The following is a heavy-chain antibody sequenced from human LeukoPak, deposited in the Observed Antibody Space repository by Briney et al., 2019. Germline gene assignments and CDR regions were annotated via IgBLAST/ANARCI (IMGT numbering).Heavy chain of an antibody. D-gene: IGHD3-3*01. CDR2: ISASGGST. V-gene: IGHV3-23*01. Sequence: GGSLRLSCAASGFTFSSSAMSWVRQVPGKGLEWVSGISASGGSTYYADSVKGRFTISRDNSKNTLYLQMNSLRAEDTAVYYCARDGGRYDFWSGFGFDYWGQGTLVTVSS. J-gene: IGHJ4*02. CDR3: ARDGGRYDFWSGFGFDY. CDR1: GFTFSSSA.